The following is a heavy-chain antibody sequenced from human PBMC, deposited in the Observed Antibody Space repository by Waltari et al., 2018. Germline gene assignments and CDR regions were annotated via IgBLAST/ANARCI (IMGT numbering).Heavy chain of an antibody. D-gene: IGHD2-2*01. CDR1: RGSIRSHY. Sequence: QVQLQESGPGQVKPSETLSLTCDVSRGSIRSHYWRWIRRPPGKGLEWIVYIYYNWATNYNPSLMSRVTISVDTAKNQFSLKLTSVTAADTAVYYCARDRVVPADEPDYYGLDVWGQGTTVTVSS. V-gene: IGHV4-59*11. CDR2: IYYNWAT. CDR3: ARDRVVPADEPDYYGLDV. J-gene: IGHJ6*02.